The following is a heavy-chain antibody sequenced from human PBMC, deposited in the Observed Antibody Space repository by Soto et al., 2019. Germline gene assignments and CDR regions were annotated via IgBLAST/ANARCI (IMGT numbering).Heavy chain of an antibody. Sequence: PSETVSLTCTVSGGSISSGDYYWSWIRQPPGKGLEWIGYIYYSGSTFYNPSLKSRVTISVDTSKNQFSLKLSSVPAADTAVYYCALERHDAPRLAPWGQRTLVTASS. D-gene: IGHD2-2*01. V-gene: IGHV4-30-4*01. CDR3: ALERHDAPRLAP. CDR1: GGSISSGDYY. J-gene: IGHJ5*02. CDR2: IYYSGST.